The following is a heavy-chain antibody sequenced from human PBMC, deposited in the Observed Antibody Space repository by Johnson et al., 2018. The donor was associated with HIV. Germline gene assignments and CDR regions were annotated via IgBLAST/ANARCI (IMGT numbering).Heavy chain of an antibody. CDR3: ARGGREELHDAFDI. Sequence: MLLVESGGGVVQPGRSLRLSCVASGYSFRNSAMHWVRQAPGKGLEWVANIKQDGSQKYYVDSVKGRFTISRDNARNSLFLQMNSLRAEDTAVYYCARGGREELHDAFDIWGQGTMVTVSS. V-gene: IGHV3-7*01. CDR2: IKQDGSQK. J-gene: IGHJ3*02. D-gene: IGHD1-26*01. CDR1: GYSFRNSA.